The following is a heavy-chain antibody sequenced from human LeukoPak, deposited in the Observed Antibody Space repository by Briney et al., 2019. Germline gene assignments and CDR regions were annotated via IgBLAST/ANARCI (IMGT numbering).Heavy chain of an antibody. J-gene: IGHJ4*02. CDR3: ARDYCSGGSCYEDY. CDR1: GFTFSSYE. CDR2: INSSGTTI. V-gene: IGHV3-48*03. D-gene: IGHD2-15*01. Sequence: PGGSLRLSCAAYGFTFSSYEMNWVRQAPGKGLEWVSYINSSGTTIYYADSVKARFTTSRDNAKTSLYLQMNSLRAEDTAVYYCARDYCSGGSCYEDYWGQGTLVTVSS.